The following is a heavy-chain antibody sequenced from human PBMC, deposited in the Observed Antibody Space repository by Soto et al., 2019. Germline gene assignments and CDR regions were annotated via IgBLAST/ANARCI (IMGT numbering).Heavy chain of an antibody. D-gene: IGHD3-22*01. CDR1: GGSFSAYY. J-gene: IGHJ4*02. CDR3: ARGSVDTVDSSGLYEY. CDR2: INHSGGT. V-gene: IGHV4-34*01. Sequence: SETLSLTCAVHGGSFSAYYWSWIRQPPGKGLEWIGEINHSGGTSYNPSLKSRVTISVDTSKSQFSLKLTSVTAADRAVYYCARGSVDTVDSSGLYEYWGQGTPVTVSS.